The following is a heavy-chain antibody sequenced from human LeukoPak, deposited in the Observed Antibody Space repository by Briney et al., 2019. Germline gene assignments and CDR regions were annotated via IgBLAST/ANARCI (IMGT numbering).Heavy chain of an antibody. J-gene: IGHJ4*02. V-gene: IGHV4-4*07. Sequence: SETLSLTCTVSGGSISGGSISSYYWSSVRQPAGKGLEWIGRIYNSGTTNYNPSLQSRVTMSVDTSKNQFSLKLNSVTAADTAVYYCARGAPSDYWGQGTLVTVSS. CDR3: ARGAPSDY. CDR2: IYNSGTT. CDR1: GGSISGGSISSYY.